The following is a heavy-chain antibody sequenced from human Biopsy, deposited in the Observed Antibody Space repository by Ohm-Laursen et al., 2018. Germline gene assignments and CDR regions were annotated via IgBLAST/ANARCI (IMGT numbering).Heavy chain of an antibody. CDR2: INQCGFT. Sequence: TLAFTCAVYGGPLRGYYWNWIRPSPGKGLEGIGEINQCGFTSNNPYLKSRVTISVDTTKIQFALKLGSVTAADTAVYYCAKSLAGSSYALDIWGQGTMVTVSS. CDR3: AKSLAGSSYALDI. J-gene: IGHJ3*02. CDR1: GGPLRGYY. V-gene: IGHV4-34*01. D-gene: IGHD3-10*01.